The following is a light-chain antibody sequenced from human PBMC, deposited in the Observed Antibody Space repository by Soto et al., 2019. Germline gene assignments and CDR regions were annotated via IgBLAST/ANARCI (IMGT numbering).Light chain of an antibody. J-gene: IGLJ1*01. CDR2: DVS. V-gene: IGLV2-11*01. Sequence: QSALTQPRSVSGSPGQSVTISCTGTSNDVGDYNYVSWYQQHPDKAPKLMIYDVSKRPSGVPDRFSGSKSGNTASLTISGLQAEDEADYFCFSYAGSATFVFGTGTKLTVL. CDR3: FSYAGSATFV. CDR1: SNDVGDYNY.